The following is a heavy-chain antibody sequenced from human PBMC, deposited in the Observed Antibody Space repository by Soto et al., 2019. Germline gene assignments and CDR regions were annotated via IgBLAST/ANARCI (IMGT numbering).Heavy chain of an antibody. D-gene: IGHD3-3*01. V-gene: IGHV6-1*01. J-gene: IGHJ5*02. CDR2: TYYRSKWYN. CDR1: GDTVSSNSAA. Sequence: SQTLSLTCAISGDTVSSNSAAWNWIRQSPSRGLEWLGRTYYRSKWYNDYAVSVKSRITINPDTSKNQFTLQLNSVTPEDTAVYYCARGLWSGYYSNWFDPWGQGTLVTVSS. CDR3: ARGLWSGYYSNWFDP.